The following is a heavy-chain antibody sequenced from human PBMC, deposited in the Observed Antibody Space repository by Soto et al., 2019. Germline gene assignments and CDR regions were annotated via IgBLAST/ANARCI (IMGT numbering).Heavy chain of an antibody. Sequence: ASVKVSCKASGYTFTALYMNWVRQAPGQGLERMGWVNPNTGLTKYAQKFQGRVSMTRDTSINTAYMELSGLTSDDTAVYYCTTLRLDPWGQGTLVTVSS. V-gene: IGHV1-2*02. CDR1: GYTFTALY. J-gene: IGHJ5*02. CDR2: VNPNTGLT. CDR3: TTLRLDP. D-gene: IGHD3-9*01.